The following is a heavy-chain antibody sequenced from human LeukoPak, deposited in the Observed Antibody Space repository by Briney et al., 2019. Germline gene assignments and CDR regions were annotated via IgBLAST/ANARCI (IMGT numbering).Heavy chain of an antibody. CDR2: IYYSGST. Sequence: PSETLSLTCTVSGGSISSYYWSWIRQPPGKGLEWIGYIYYSGSTNYNPSLKSRVTISVDTSKNQFSLKLSSVTAADTAVYYCARDRDTMVRGVIIRGGYYDYWGQGTLVTVSS. CDR3: ARDRDTMVRGVIIRGGYYDY. D-gene: IGHD3-10*01. J-gene: IGHJ4*02. V-gene: IGHV4-59*01. CDR1: GGSISSYY.